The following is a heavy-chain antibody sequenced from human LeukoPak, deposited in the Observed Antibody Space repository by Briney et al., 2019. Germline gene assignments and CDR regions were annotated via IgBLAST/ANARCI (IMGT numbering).Heavy chain of an antibody. D-gene: IGHD6-19*01. CDR3: AREGRLNPSIGVD. V-gene: IGHV1-2*02. CDR1: GYTFTGYY. CDR2: INPNTGGT. J-gene: IGHJ4*02. Sequence: ASVKVSCKASGYTFTGYYIHWVRQAPGQGLEWMGWINPNTGGTNYAQKFQGRVTMTRDTSVSTTYMDLSRLRSDDTAVYYCAREGRLNPSIGVDWGQGTLVTVSS.